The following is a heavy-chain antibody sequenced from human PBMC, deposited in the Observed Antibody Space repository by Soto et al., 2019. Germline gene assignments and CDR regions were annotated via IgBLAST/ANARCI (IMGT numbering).Heavy chain of an antibody. CDR1: GFTFSSYA. V-gene: IGHV3-30*09. Sequence: QVQVVESGGGVVQPGRSLRLSCAASGFTFSSYAMHWVRQAPGKGLEWVALISYDGSNKYYADSVKGRFAISRDNSKNTLYLQMNSLRAEDTAVYYCARMGLLRGMDVCGQGTTVTVSS. CDR3: ARMGLLRGMDV. J-gene: IGHJ6*02. CDR2: ISYDGSNK. D-gene: IGHD3-16*01.